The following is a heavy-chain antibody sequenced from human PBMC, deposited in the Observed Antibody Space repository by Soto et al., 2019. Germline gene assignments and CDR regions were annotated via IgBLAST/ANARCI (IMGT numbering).Heavy chain of an antibody. CDR2: IYYSGST. Sequence: KPSETLSLTCTVSGGSVSSGSYYWSWIRQPPGKGLEWIGYIYYSGSTNYNPSLKSRVTISVDTSKNQFSLKLSSVTAADTAVYYCARTEGDGFFDYWGQGTLVTVSS. J-gene: IGHJ4*02. D-gene: IGHD1-26*01. CDR1: GGSVSSGSYY. V-gene: IGHV4-61*01. CDR3: ARTEGDGFFDY.